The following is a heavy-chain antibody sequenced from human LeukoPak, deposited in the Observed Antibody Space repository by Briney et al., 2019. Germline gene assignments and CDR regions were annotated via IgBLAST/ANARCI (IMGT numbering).Heavy chain of an antibody. CDR2: INPYSGGT. Sequence: ASVKVSCKASGYTFTGYYIHWVRQAPGQGLEWMAWINPYSGGTNYAQKFQGRVTMTRDTSISTAYMELSRLRSDDTAVYYCARTPMVRGVTRTDYYYMDVWGKGTTVTVSS. CDR3: ARTPMVRGVTRTDYYYMDV. V-gene: IGHV1-2*02. J-gene: IGHJ6*03. CDR1: GYTFTGYY. D-gene: IGHD3-10*01.